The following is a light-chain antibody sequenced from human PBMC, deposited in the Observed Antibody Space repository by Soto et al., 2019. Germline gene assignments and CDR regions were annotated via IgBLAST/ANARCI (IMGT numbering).Light chain of an antibody. V-gene: IGKV3-15*01. CDR3: QQYHSWRT. Sequence: IVMTQSPATLSVSPGERATLSCRASQSIDRKLAWYQQRPGQAPRLLIYGASTRATGIPARFSGSGSGTEFTLTISGLQSEDFGVFYCQQYHSWRTFGQGTQVDIK. CDR1: QSIDRK. J-gene: IGKJ1*01. CDR2: GAS.